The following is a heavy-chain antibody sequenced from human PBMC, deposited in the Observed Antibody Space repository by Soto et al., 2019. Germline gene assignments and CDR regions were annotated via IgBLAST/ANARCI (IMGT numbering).Heavy chain of an antibody. Sequence: QVQLQQWGAGLFKPSETLSLTCAGYGGSFSGYYWSWIRQPPGKGLEWIGEINHSGRTNYNPSLKSRVTISVDTSKNQCSLKLSSVTAADTAVYYCARDYWSGYLYGMDVWGQGTTVTVSS. V-gene: IGHV4-34*01. J-gene: IGHJ6*02. CDR2: INHSGRT. CDR1: GGSFSGYY. D-gene: IGHD3-3*01. CDR3: ARDYWSGYLYGMDV.